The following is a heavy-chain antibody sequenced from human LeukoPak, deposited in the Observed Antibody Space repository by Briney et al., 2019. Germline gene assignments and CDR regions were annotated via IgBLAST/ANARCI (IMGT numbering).Heavy chain of an antibody. CDR2: ILYSGST. CDR1: GGSISSYY. V-gene: IGHV4-59*08. CDR3: ARRSYSSPFDY. J-gene: IGHJ4*02. D-gene: IGHD6-19*01. Sequence: SETLSLTCTVSGGSISSYYWSWVRQPPGKGLEWIGDILYSGSTDYNSSLKSRVTISVHTSRNQFSLKLSSVSAADTAVYYCARRSYSSPFDYWGQGTLVTVSS.